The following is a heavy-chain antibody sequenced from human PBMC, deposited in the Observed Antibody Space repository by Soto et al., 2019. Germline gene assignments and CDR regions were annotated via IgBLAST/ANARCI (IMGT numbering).Heavy chain of an antibody. CDR1: GYTFTSYG. D-gene: IGHD3-22*01. Sequence: GASVKVSCKASGYTFTSYGISWVRQAPGQGLEWMGWISAYNGNTNYAQKLQGRVTMTTDTSTSTAYMELRSLRSDDTAVYYCARGSLVVVTTSDPALLDYWGQGTLVTVSS. CDR3: ARGSLVVVTTSDPALLDY. CDR2: ISAYNGNT. V-gene: IGHV1-18*01. J-gene: IGHJ4*02.